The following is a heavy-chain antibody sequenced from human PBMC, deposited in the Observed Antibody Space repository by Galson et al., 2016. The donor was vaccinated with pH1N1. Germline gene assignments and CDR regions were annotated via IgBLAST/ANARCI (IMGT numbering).Heavy chain of an antibody. D-gene: IGHD4-17*01. J-gene: IGHJ4*02. V-gene: IGHV3-53*01. CDR1: GFLVSNKY. Sequence: LRLSCAASGFLVSNKYMSWVRQAPGKGLDWVSIIYPGGATYYSDSVKGRFTISRDISKNTLYLHMNRLRGEDTALYYCARDRRGYGDYSQDFEHWGQGTLVSVSS. CDR3: ARDRRGYGDYSQDFEH. CDR2: IYPGGAT.